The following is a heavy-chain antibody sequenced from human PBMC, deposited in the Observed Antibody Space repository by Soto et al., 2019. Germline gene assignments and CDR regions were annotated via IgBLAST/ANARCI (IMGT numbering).Heavy chain of an antibody. CDR3: ARESGGATATLDYYNFYMDV. CDR1: GYRFSDYY. V-gene: IGHV1-2*02. CDR2: MNPNSGDT. J-gene: IGHJ6*03. D-gene: IGHD1-26*01. Sequence: ASVKVSCKASGYRFSDYYLHWVRQAPGQGPEWMGWMNPNSGDTKYAQKFKGRVTMTRDTSVRTAFMELNWLKSDDTAVYYCARESGGATATLDYYNFYMDVWRIGTPVTVS.